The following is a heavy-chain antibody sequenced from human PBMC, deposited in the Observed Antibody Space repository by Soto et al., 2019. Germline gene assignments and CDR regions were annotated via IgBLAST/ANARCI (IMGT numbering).Heavy chain of an antibody. Sequence: SVKVSCKASGGTFSSYAISWVRQAPGQGLEWMGGIIPIFGTANYAQKFQGRVTITADESTSTAYMELSSLRSEDTAVYYCARGRPTYYDFWSGPYDDFDIWGQGTMVTVSS. CDR2: IIPIFGTA. CDR1: GGTFSSYA. CDR3: ARGRPTYYDFWSGPYDDFDI. D-gene: IGHD3-3*01. J-gene: IGHJ3*02. V-gene: IGHV1-69*13.